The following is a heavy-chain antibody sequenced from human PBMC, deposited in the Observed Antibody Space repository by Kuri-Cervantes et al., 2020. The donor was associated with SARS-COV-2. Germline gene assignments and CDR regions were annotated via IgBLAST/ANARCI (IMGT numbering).Heavy chain of an antibody. CDR3: ARVEGYYYYMDV. Sequence: GSLRLSCAVYGGSFSGYYWSWIRQPPGKGLEWIGEINHSGSTNYNPSLKSRVTISVDTSKNQFSLKLSSVTAADTAVYYCARVEGYYYYMDVWGKGTTVTVFS. CDR2: INHSGST. V-gene: IGHV4-34*01. J-gene: IGHJ6*03. CDR1: GGSFSGYY.